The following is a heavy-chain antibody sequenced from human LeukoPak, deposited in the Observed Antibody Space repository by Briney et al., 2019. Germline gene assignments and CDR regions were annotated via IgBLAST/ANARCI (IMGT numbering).Heavy chain of an antibody. V-gene: IGHV3-15*01. D-gene: IGHD3-22*01. CDR2: IKSKTDGGTT. CDR3: TTCFYYDSSGHLDAFDI. J-gene: IGHJ3*02. CDR1: GFTFSNAW. Sequence: GGSLRPSCAASGFTFSNAWMSWVRQAPGKGLEWVGRIKSKTDGGTTDYAARVKGRFTISRDDSKNMLYLQMNSLKTENTAVYYCTTCFYYDSSGHLDAFDIWGQGTMVTVSS.